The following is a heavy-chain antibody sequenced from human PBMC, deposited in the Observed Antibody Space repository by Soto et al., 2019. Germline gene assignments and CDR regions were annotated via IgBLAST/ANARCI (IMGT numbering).Heavy chain of an antibody. CDR3: AKDLIMITFGGVIDNYGMDV. CDR1: GFTFSSYA. CDR2: ISGSGGST. D-gene: IGHD3-16*01. V-gene: IGHV3-23*01. J-gene: IGHJ6*02. Sequence: PVGSLRLSCAASGFTFSSYAMSWVRQAPGKGLEWVSAISGSGGSTYYADSVKGRFTISRDNSKNTLYLQMNSLRAEDTAVYYCAKDLIMITFGGVIDNYGMDVWGQGTTVTVSS.